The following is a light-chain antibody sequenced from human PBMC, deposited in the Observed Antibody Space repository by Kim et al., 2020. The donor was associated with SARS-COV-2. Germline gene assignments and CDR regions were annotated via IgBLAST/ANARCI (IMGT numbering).Light chain of an antibody. CDR1: SGRSRNA. CDR3: QAWGPGIRV. Sequence: ASVKLTGTLGSGRSRNAFAWHQQRAEKGPRFLMKVNREGSHDRGDGLPLRFSGSASGAERYLTNSSVQSEDEADYYCQAWGPGIRVFGGGTQLTVL. J-gene: IGLJ3*02. CDR2: VNREGSH. V-gene: IGLV4-69*01.